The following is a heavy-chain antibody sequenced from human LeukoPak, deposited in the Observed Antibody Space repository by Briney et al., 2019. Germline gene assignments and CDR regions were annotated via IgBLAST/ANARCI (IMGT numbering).Heavy chain of an antibody. V-gene: IGHV3-7*01. D-gene: IGHD5-12*01. CDR2: IKQDESEK. CDR3: AKLSGYDPYYYYGMDV. J-gene: IGHJ6*02. Sequence: GGSLRLSCAASGFTFSNHWMSWVRQAPGKGLEWVANIKQDESEKYYVDSVKGRFTISRDNVKNSLYLQMNSLRAEDTAVYYCAKLSGYDPYYYYGMDVWGQGTTVTVSS. CDR1: GFTFSNHW.